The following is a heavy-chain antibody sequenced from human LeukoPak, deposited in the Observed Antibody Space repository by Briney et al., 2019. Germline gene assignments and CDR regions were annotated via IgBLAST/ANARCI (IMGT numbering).Heavy chain of an antibody. D-gene: IGHD4-17*01. J-gene: IGHJ4*02. CDR1: GGTFSSYA. V-gene: IGHV1-69*13. CDR2: IIPIFGTA. CDR3: ARSDLGGENDYGGYEAVY. Sequence: SVKVSCKASGGTFSSYAISWVRQAPGQGLEWMGGIIPIFGTANYAQKFQGRVTITADESTSTAYMELSSLRSEDTAVYYCARSDLGGENDYGGYEAVYWGQGTLVTVSS.